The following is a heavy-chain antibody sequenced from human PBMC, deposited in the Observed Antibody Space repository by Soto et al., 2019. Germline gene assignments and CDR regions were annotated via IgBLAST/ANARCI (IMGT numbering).Heavy chain of an antibody. CDR2: IYWDDDK. D-gene: IGHD5-18*01. CDR1: GFSLSTSGVG. J-gene: IGHJ6*03. V-gene: IGHV2-5*02. CDR3: AHIDGYSYGPQYYYYYYMDV. Sequence: SGPTLVNPTQTLTLTCTFSGFSLSTSGVGVGWIRQPPGKALEWLALIYWDDDKRYSPSLKSRLTITKDTSKNQVVLTMTNMDPVDTATYYCAHIDGYSYGPQYYYYYYMDVWGKGTTVTVSS.